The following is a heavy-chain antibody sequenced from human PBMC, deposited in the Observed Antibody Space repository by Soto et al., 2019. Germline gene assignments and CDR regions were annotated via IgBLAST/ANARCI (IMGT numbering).Heavy chain of an antibody. J-gene: IGHJ4*02. CDR3: TRGELWWDY. V-gene: IGHV4-30-4*08. CDR1: GGSISSHDDY. D-gene: IGHD2-21*01. CDR2: IYHNGNT. Sequence: QVQLQESGPGLVKPSQTLSLICTVSGGSISSHDDYWSWIRQLPGDGLEWIGFIYHNGNTFYNPSLKSRLSISLDKTKKQFSLKLSYVTDEDTAVYYCTRGELWWDYWGQGNLVTVFS.